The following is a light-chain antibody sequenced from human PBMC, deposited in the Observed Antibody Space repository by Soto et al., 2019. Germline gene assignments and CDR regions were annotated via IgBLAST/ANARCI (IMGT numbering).Light chain of an antibody. CDR3: NAYTARSTMV. J-gene: IGLJ3*02. Sequence: QSALTQPASVSGSAGQSITISCSGTMRDVGAYNLVSWYQQHPGTAPKLIIYEVRNRPSGISSRFSGSRSGNTASLTISGLQSEDEGDYYCNAYTARSTMVFGGGTKLT. V-gene: IGLV2-14*01. CDR2: EVR. CDR1: MRDVGAYNL.